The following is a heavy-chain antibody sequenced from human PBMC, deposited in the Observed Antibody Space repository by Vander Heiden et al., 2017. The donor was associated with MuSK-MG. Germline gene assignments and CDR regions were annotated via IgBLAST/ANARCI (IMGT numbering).Heavy chain of an antibody. V-gene: IGHV3-23*01. CDR3: TIAVASRRDYFDY. J-gene: IGHJ4*02. CDR2: ISGSGGST. Sequence: EVQPLESGGGLVQPGGSLRLSCAASGFTFSSYAMSWVRQAPGKVLEWVSAISGSGGSTYYADSVKGRFTISRDNSKNTLYLQMNSLRAEDTAVYYCTIAVASRRDYFDYWGQGTLVTVSS. CDR1: GFTFSSYA. D-gene: IGHD6-19*01.